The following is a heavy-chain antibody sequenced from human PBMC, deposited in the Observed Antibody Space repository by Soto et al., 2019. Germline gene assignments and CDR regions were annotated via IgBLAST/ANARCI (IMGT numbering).Heavy chain of an antibody. J-gene: IGHJ6*03. V-gene: IGHV3-48*01. CDR3: ARDKGYCSSTSCYYDYYMDV. Sequence: VQLVESGGGLVQPGGSPRLSCAASGFVFSSYHMNWVRQAPGKGLEWISYISSSSDNIYYADSVRGRFTISRDNAKNSLYLQMNSLRAEDTAVYYCARDKGYCSSTSCYYDYYMDVWGKGTTVTVSS. CDR1: GFVFSSYH. CDR2: ISSSSDNI. D-gene: IGHD2-2*01.